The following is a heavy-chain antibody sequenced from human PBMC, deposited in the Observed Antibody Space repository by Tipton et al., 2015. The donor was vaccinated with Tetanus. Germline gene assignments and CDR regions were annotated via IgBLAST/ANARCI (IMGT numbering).Heavy chain of an antibody. CDR1: GYTFNTFG. V-gene: IGHV1-18*01. Sequence: QLVQSGPEVKKPGASVKVACKASGYTFNTFGISWVRQAPGQGLEWMGWISVYNGNTNYAQKGRGRVTMTTDTPTSTAYMELRSLRSDVTVVYYLARVPTKPLAVDRPTDYWGQGTLVTVSS. J-gene: IGHJ4*02. CDR2: ISVYNGNT. CDR3: ARVPTKPLAVDRPTDY. D-gene: IGHD6-19*01.